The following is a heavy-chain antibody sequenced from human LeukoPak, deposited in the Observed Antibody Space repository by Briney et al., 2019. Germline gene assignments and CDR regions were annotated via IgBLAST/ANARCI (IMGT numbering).Heavy chain of an antibody. D-gene: IGHD5-12*01. J-gene: IGHJ4*02. CDR2: ISYDGSNK. CDR3: ASSLSGYGATFDY. Sequence: GGSLRLSCAASGFTFSSYAMHWVRQAPGKGLEWVAVISYDGSNKYYADSVKGRFTISRDNSKNTLYLQMNSLRAEDTAVYYCASSLSGYGATFDYWGQGTLVTVSS. V-gene: IGHV3-30*04. CDR1: GFTFSSYA.